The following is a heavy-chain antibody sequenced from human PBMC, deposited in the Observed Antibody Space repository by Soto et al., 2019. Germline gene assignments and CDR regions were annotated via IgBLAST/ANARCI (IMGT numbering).Heavy chain of an antibody. J-gene: IGHJ6*02. CDR3: ARKQGQKLVQPSPGMAV. V-gene: IGHV3-66*01. CDR1: GFEASVNY. D-gene: IGHD6-13*01. Sequence: PGGSLRLSCAASGFEASVNYMTWVRQAPGKGLEWVSAINSGGSTFYADSVKGRFSISRDNSKNTLFLQMNSLRVEDTAMYYCARKQGQKLVQPSPGMAVWAQGTRVTVAS. CDR2: INSGGST.